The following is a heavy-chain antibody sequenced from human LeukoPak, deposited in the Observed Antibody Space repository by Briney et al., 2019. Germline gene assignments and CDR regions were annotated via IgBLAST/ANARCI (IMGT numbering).Heavy chain of an antibody. V-gene: IGHV3-53*01. D-gene: IGHD3-16*01. CDR1: GFTVSTNY. CDR2: IYDSGTT. CDR3: ASHWGGY. J-gene: IGHJ4*02. Sequence: HTGGSLRLSCAASGFTVSTNYMSWVRQAPGKGLEWVSIIYDSGTTHYADSVKGRFTISRDNLRNTLYLQMNSLRAEDTAVYYRASHWGGYWGQGTLVTVSS.